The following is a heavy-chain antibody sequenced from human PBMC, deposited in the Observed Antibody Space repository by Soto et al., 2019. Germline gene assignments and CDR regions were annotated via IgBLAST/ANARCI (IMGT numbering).Heavy chain of an antibody. CDR1: GFTVSTNY. V-gene: IGHV3-53*01. CDR3: AREGWNRTPYYFYGMDV. CDR2: IYSGGST. D-gene: IGHD1-1*01. J-gene: IGHJ6*02. Sequence: PGGSLRLSCAASGFTVSTNYMSWVRQAPGKGLEWVSVIYSGGSTYYGDSVKGRFTISRDNSKDTLYLQMNSLRVEDTAVYYCAREGWNRTPYYFYGMDVWGQGTTVTVSS.